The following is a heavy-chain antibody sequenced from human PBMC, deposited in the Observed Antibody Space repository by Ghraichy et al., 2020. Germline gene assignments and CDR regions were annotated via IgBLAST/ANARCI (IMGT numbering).Heavy chain of an antibody. J-gene: IGHJ4*02. CDR2: INHSGST. CDR3: ARSNKTWGPQQLVLLFDY. CDR1: GGSFSGYY. V-gene: IGHV4-34*01. D-gene: IGHD6-13*01. Sequence: SETLSLTCAVYGGSFSGYYWSWIRQPPGKGLEWIGEINHSGSTNYNPSLKSRVTISVDTSKNQFSLKLSSVTAADTAVYYCARSNKTWGPQQLVLLFDYWGQGTLVTVSS.